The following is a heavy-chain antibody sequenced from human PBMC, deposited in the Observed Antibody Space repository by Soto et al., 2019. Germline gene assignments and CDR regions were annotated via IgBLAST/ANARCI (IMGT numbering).Heavy chain of an antibody. V-gene: IGHV3-23*01. CDR3: VILALGKFDF. CDR1: GFSFSSNS. CDR2: ISDNADRI. Sequence: EVQLLESGGGLVQPGGSLRLSCAASGFSFSSNSMAWVRQAPGKGLEWVSSISDNADRIFYADSVRGRFTFSRDNSRSKLYLQMNSLRAEDTALYYCVILALGKFDFWGQGNLVIVSS. J-gene: IGHJ4*02. D-gene: IGHD1-26*01.